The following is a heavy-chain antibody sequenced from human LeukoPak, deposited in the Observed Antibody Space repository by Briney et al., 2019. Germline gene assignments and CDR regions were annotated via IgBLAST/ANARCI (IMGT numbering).Heavy chain of an antibody. V-gene: IGHV4-31*03. CDR3: ARAAYSYGHNTFDY. CDR2: IYYSGST. CDR1: GGSISSGGYY. Sequence: PSQTLSLTCTVSGGSISSGGYYWSWIRQHPGKGLEWIGYIYYSGSTYYNPSLKSRVTISVDTSKNQFSLKLSSVTAADTAVYYCARAAYSYGHNTFDYWGQGTLVTVSS. J-gene: IGHJ4*02. D-gene: IGHD5-18*01.